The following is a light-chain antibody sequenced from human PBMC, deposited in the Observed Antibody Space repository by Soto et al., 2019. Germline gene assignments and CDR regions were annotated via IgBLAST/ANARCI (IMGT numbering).Light chain of an antibody. J-gene: IGLJ1*01. CDR1: SNDVGTYNL. Sequence: QSVLTQPASVSGSPGQSITLSCTGTSNDVGTYNLVSWYQQHPGKAPKLIIYEVSNRPSGVSNRFSGSKSGNTASLTISGLQAEDEADYYCSSYTSSSTPYVFGTGTKVTVL. V-gene: IGLV2-14*02. CDR2: EVS. CDR3: SSYTSSSTPYV.